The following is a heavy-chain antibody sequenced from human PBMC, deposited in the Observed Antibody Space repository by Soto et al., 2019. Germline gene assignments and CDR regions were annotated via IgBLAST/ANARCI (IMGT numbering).Heavy chain of an antibody. D-gene: IGHD2-21*02. CDR2: IYSGGST. J-gene: IGHJ4*02. V-gene: IGHV3-53*01. CDR3: ASTYCGGDCYPRAFDY. Sequence: GGSLRLSCAASGFTVSSNYMSWVRQAPGKGLEWVSVIYSGGSTYYADSVKGRFTISRDNSKNTLYLQMNSLRAEDTAVYYCASTYCGGDCYPRAFDYWGQGTLVTVSS. CDR1: GFTVSSNY.